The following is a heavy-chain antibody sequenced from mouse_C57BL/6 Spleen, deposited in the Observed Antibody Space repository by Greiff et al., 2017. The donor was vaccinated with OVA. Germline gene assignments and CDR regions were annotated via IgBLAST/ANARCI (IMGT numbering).Heavy chain of an antibody. J-gene: IGHJ3*01. CDR3: ARNALLDGYWFAY. CDR2: IWTGGGT. V-gene: IGHV2-9-1*01. CDR1: GFSLTSYA. D-gene: IGHD2-3*01. Sequence: VKLVESGPGLVAPSQSLSLTCTVSGFSLTSYAISWVRQPPGKGLEWLGVIWTGGGTNYNPAHKSRLSTIKDNSNSHVFIKMIRLQTHDTARYACARNALLDGYWFAYWGQGTLVTVSA.